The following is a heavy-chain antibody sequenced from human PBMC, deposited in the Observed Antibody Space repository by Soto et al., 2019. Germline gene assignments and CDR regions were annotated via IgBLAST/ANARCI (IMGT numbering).Heavy chain of an antibody. V-gene: IGHV1-69*01. Sequence: QVQLVQSGAEVRKPGSSVNVSCKASGTSFTSYGIHWVRQAPGQGLEWMGGFVPMFSSSNYAQKFQGRLTIVPDESTNTAYMELSSLRAHDSAIYYCARTGGTYDVDHWGQGTLVTVSA. CDR3: ARTGGTYDVDH. CDR2: FVPMFSSS. CDR1: GTSFTSYG. D-gene: IGHD1-1*01. J-gene: IGHJ4*02.